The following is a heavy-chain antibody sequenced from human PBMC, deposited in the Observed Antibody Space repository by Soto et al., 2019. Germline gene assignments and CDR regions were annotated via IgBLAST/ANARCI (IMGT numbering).Heavy chain of an antibody. CDR1: GFTFVDYA. D-gene: IGHD2-2*01. V-gene: IGHV3-9*01. Sequence: EVQLVESGGGLVQPGRSLRLSCAASGFTFVDYAMHWVRQAPGQGLEWVSGISWDGGYKGYADSVKGRLTISRDNAKKSLYLEMNSLRVEDTALYYCAKDEGYCNSISCKDAFDYW. J-gene: IGHJ3*01. CDR2: ISWDGGYK. CDR3: AKDEGYCNSISCKDAFDY.